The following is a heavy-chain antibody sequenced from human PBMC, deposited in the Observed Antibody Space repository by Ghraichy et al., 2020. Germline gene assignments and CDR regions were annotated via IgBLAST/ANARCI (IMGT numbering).Heavy chain of an antibody. D-gene: IGHD5-18*01. V-gene: IGHV3-48*02. CDR3: ASGYSYDPLDY. CDR1: EFTFNTYT. CDR2: ISSSSSSI. J-gene: IGHJ4*02. Sequence: GESLNISCATSEFTFNTYTRNWVRQAPGKGLEWLSYISSSSSSIYYADSVKGRFTISRDNAKNSLYLQMNNLRDEDTPVYYCASGYSYDPLDYCGQGTLVTVSS.